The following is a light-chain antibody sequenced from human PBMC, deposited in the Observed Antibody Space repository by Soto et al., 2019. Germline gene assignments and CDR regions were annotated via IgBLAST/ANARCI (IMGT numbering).Light chain of an antibody. V-gene: IGKV3-20*01. J-gene: IGKJ1*01. Sequence: EIVMTQSPATLSVSPGERATLSCRASQSVSNNLAWYQQKPGQAPRLLIYSSSSRASGIPDRFSGSGSGTDFTLTISRLEPEDFAVYYCQQYRTSPPTWTFGQGTKVDIK. CDR1: QSVSNN. CDR3: QQYRTSPPTWT. CDR2: SSS.